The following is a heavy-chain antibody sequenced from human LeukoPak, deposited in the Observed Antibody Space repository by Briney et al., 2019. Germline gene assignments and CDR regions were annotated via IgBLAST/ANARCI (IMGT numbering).Heavy chain of an antibody. CDR2: IYYSGST. Sequence: SETLSLTCTVSGGSISSYYWSWIRQPPGKGLEWIGYIYYSGSTNYNPSLKSRVTISVDTSKNQFSLKLSSVTAADTAVYYCARVGGDILTGYDYWGQGTLVTVSS. J-gene: IGHJ4*02. CDR3: ARVGGDILTGYDY. V-gene: IGHV4-59*08. D-gene: IGHD3-9*01. CDR1: GGSISSYY.